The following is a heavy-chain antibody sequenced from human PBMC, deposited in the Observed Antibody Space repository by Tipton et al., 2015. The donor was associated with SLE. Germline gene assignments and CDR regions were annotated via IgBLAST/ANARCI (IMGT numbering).Heavy chain of an antibody. D-gene: IGHD3-22*01. CDR1: GASISNYY. J-gene: IGHJ4*02. V-gene: IGHV4-59*01. CDR3: ARGGTYHDSSGNIDY. Sequence: TLSLTCTVSGASISNYYWSWIRQPPGKGLEWIGYVYDIEFTNYNPSLKSRVTISLDTSKNQFSLKLSSVTAADTAVYYCARGGTYHDSSGNIDYWGQGTLVTASS. CDR2: VYDIEFT.